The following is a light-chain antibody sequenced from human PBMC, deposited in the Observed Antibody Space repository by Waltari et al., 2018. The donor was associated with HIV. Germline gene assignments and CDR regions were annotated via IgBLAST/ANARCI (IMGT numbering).Light chain of an antibody. CDR2: SNN. CDR3: AAWDDSVSGWA. V-gene: IGLV1-47*01. J-gene: IGLJ2*01. Sequence: QSVLTQAPSASGTPGQRVTLSCSVTGSNVGFHFVSWYQQLPGMAPKLLIYSNNERPSRVPDRFSGSKSGTSASLAISGLRSEDEAVYFCAAWDDSVSGWAFGEGTKVTVL. CDR1: GSNVGFHF.